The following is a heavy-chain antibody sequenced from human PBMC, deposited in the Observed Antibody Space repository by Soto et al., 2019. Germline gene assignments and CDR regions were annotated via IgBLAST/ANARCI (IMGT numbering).Heavy chain of an antibody. CDR2: IYFSGGT. D-gene: IGHD3-10*01. J-gene: IGHJ4*02. Sequence: SETLSLTCTVSGGSISTYYWSWIRQPPGKGLGWIGYIYFSGGTNYNPSLKSRVTLSVDTSKNQFSLRLNSVTAADTAVYYCARSPYYYGARSLYAPGQYFDYWGQGTLVTVSS. CDR1: GGSISTYY. V-gene: IGHV4-59*08. CDR3: ARSPYYYGARSLYAPGQYFDY.